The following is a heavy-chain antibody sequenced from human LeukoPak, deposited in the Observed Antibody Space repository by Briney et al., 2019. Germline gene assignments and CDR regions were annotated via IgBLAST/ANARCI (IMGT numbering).Heavy chain of an antibody. D-gene: IGHD6-13*01. CDR2: ISRRDDYT. V-gene: IGHV3-23*01. Sequence: GGSLRLSCAAAGFAFSSYAMSWVRQPPGKGLEWVSVISRRDDYTYYADSVKGRFTISRDNDKNSLYLQMDSLRDDDTAVYYCARVWSGQQLVLGDYWGQGTLVTVSS. CDR1: GFAFSSYA. CDR3: ARVWSGQQLVLGDY. J-gene: IGHJ4*02.